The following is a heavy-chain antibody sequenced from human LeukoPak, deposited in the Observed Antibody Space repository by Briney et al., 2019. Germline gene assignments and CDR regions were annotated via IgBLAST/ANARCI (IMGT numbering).Heavy chain of an antibody. Sequence: SETLSFTCTVSGGSISSGSYYWSWIRQPAGKGLEWIGRIYTSGSTNYNPSLKSRVTISVDTSKNQFSLKLSSVTAADTAVYYCARRVEMGEFDYWGQGTLVTVSS. J-gene: IGHJ4*02. CDR2: IYTSGST. CDR3: ARRVEMGEFDY. CDR1: GGSISSGSYY. D-gene: IGHD5-24*01. V-gene: IGHV4-61*02.